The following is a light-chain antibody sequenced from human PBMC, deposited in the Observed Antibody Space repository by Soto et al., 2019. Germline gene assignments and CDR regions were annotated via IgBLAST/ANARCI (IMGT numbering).Light chain of an antibody. V-gene: IGKV1-39*01. CDR1: QSISSY. CDR3: QQSYSTPYT. CDR2: AAS. J-gene: IGKJ2*01. Sequence: DIQMTQSPSSLSASVGDRVTITCRASQSISSYLNWYQQRPGKAPKLLIYAASTLHSGVPSRFSGSGSGTDFTLTISSLQPEEFATYYCQQSYSTPYTFGQGTKLELK.